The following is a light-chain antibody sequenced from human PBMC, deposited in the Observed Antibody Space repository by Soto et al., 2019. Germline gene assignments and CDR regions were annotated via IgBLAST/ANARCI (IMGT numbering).Light chain of an antibody. V-gene: IGKV3D-20*01. CDR2: DAS. CDR3: QQYGSSVWT. CDR1: QSVRSY. J-gene: IGKJ1*01. Sequence: EIVLTQSPATLSLSPGERATLSCRASQSVRSYLAWYQQKPGLAPRLLIYDASNRATGIPARFSGSGSGTDFTLTISRLEPEDFAVYFCQQYGSSVWTFGQGTKVDIK.